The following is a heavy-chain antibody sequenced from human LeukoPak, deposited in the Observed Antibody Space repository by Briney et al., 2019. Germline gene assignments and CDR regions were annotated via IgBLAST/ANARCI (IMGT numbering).Heavy chain of an antibody. V-gene: IGHV1-24*01. CDR3: ATALRYFDWFPFDY. D-gene: IGHD3-9*01. CDR2: FDPEDGET. Sequence: ASVKVSCKVSGYTLTELSMHWVRQAPGKGLEWMGGFDPEDGETIYAQKFQGRVTMTEDTSTDTAYMELSSLRSEDTAMYYCATALRYFDWFPFDYWGQGTLVTVSS. J-gene: IGHJ4*02. CDR1: GYTLTELS.